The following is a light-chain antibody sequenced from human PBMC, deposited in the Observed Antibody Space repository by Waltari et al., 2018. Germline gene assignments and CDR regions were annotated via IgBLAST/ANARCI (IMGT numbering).Light chain of an antibody. CDR1: QSIIHSNGHTY. CDR2: EVS. CDR3: GQGAHLPFT. Sequence: DVVMTQSPLSLPITPGQPASISCRSTQSIIHSNGHTYLSWFQQKPGQPPRRLIYEVSNRDSGVPDRFSGSGAGTDFTLKISRVEAEDVGIYYCGQGAHLPFTFGPGTELDSK. V-gene: IGKV2-30*02. J-gene: IGKJ3*01.